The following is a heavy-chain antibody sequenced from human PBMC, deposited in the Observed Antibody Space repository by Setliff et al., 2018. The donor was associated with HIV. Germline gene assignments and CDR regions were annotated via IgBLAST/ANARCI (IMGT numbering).Heavy chain of an antibody. Sequence: PGGSLRLSCAASGFTFSSYWMHWVRQAPGKGLVWVSRINSDGSSTSYADSVKGRFTIPRDNAKNSLYLQMNSLRAEDTAVYYCARAITYYNFWSGYQYYYYMDVWGKGTTVTRLL. CDR2: INSDGSST. CDR1: GFTFSSYW. J-gene: IGHJ6*03. CDR3: ARAITYYNFWSGYQYYYYMDV. V-gene: IGHV3-74*01. D-gene: IGHD3-3*01.